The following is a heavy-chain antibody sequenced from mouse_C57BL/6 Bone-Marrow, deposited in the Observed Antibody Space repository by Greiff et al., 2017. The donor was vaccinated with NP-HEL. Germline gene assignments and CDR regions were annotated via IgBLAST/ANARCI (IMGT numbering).Heavy chain of an antibody. D-gene: IGHD2-10*02. CDR1: GFTFSDYY. CDR2: ISNGGGST. Sequence: EVQRVESGGGLVQPGGSLKLSCAASGFTFSDYYMYWVRQTPEKRLEWVAYISNGGGSTYYPDTVKGRFTISRDNAKNTLYLQMSRLKSEDTAMYYCARHGSIYFDYWGQGTTLTVSS. V-gene: IGHV5-12*01. J-gene: IGHJ2*01. CDR3: ARHGSIYFDY.